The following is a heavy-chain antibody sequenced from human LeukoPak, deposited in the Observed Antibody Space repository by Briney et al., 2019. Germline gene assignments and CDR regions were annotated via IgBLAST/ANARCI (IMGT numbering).Heavy chain of an antibody. J-gene: IGHJ4*02. CDR2: ISGSGGST. CDR1: GFTFSSYA. V-gene: IGHV3-23*01. D-gene: IGHD6-19*01. Sequence: GGSLRLSCAASGFTFSSYAMSWVRQAPGRGLEWVSAISGSGGSTYYADSVKGRFTISRDNSKNTLYLQMNSLRAEDTAVYYCAKGLHRQWLVPHYFDYWGQGTLVTVSS. CDR3: AKGLHRQWLVPHYFDY.